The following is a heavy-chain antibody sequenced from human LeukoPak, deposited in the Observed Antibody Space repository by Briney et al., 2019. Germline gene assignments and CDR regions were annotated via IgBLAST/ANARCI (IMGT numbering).Heavy chain of an antibody. V-gene: IGHV4-61*01. D-gene: IGHD3-3*02. CDR2: IYDSGST. CDR1: GGSVSIGNYY. CDR3: ASGFPVLATSAFDI. Sequence: SETLSLTCTVSGGSVSIGNYYWSWIRQPPGKGLEWIGYIYDSGSTNYNPSLKSRVSISVDTSKNQFSLKLTSVTLADTAVYYCASGFPVLATSAFDIWGQGTMVTVSS. J-gene: IGHJ3*02.